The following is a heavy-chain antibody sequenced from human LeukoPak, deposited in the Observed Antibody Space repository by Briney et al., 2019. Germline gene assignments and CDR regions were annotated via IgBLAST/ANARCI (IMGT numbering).Heavy chain of an antibody. V-gene: IGHV4-39*07. CDR2: IHYTEST. CDR3: ARQFDYYDSSGYFDF. D-gene: IGHD3-22*01. CDR1: GGSISSSSHS. J-gene: IGHJ4*02. Sequence: SETLSLTCSVSGGSISSSSHSWGWIRQPPGKGLEWIGIIHYTESTYYNPSLKSRVTISVDTSKNQFSLKLRSVTAADTAVYYCARQFDYYDSSGYFDFWGQGTLVTVSS.